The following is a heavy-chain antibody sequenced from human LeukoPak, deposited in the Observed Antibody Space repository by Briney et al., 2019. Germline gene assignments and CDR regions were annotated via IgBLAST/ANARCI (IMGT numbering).Heavy chain of an antibody. V-gene: IGHV3-7*01. CDR3: ARDFWGIGDY. CDR2: IKQDGSEK. Sequence: GGALRLPCAASGFTLSSYLMRWVRPAPGEGLEWVANIKQDGSEKYYVDSVKGRFTISRDNAKNSLYLQMNGLRAEDTAVYYCARDFWGIGDYWGQGTLVTVSS. J-gene: IGHJ4*02. D-gene: IGHD3-16*01. CDR1: GFTLSSYL.